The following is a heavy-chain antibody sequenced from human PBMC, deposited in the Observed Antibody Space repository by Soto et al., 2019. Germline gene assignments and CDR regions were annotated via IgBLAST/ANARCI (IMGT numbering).Heavy chain of an antibody. J-gene: IGHJ4*02. CDR1: GFTFSIYA. CDR3: GRCSSTSCHLGADY. Sequence: GGSLRLSCAASGFTFSIYAMHWVHHAPGKGLEWVALISYDGSNEYYADSVKGRFTISRDNSKNTLYLQMNSLRTEDTAVYYCGRCSSTSCHLGADYWGQGTLVTVSS. D-gene: IGHD2-2*01. V-gene: IGHV3-30-3*01. CDR2: ISYDGSNE.